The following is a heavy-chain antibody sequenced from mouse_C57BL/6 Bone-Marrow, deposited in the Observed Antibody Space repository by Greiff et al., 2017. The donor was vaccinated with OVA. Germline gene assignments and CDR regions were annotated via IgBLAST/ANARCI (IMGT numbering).Heavy chain of an antibody. J-gene: IGHJ4*01. Sequence: QVQLKESGAELVRPGTSVKMSCKASGYTFTNYWIGWAKQRPGHGLEWIGDMYPGGGYTNYNEKFKGKATLTADKSSSTAYMQFSSLTAEDSAIYYCARSGSSYAMDYWGQGTSVTVAS. V-gene: IGHV1-63*01. D-gene: IGHD1-1*01. CDR3: ARSGSSYAMDY. CDR1: GYTFTNYW. CDR2: MYPGGGYT.